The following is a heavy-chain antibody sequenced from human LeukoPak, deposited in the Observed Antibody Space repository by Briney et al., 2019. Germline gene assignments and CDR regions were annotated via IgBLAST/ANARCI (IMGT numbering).Heavy chain of an antibody. CDR2: ITTDGSLT. CDR1: GFTFSDHW. CDR3: VRDLGSSSY. J-gene: IGHJ4*02. Sequence: GGSLRLSCAASGFTFSDHWMHWVRQAPGKGLVWVSRITTDGSLTIYADSVQGRFTISRDNAKNALYLQMSSLTAGDTAVYYCVRDLGSSSYWGQGVLVTVSS. V-gene: IGHV3-74*01. D-gene: IGHD6-13*01.